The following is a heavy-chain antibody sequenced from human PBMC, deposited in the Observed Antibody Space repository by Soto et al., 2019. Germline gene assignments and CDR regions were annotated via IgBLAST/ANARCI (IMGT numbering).Heavy chain of an antibody. V-gene: IGHV3-73*01. CDR3: TRVSVTPFDY. D-gene: IGHD4-17*01. Sequence: GGSLRLSCAASGFTFSDSAMHWVRQAAGKGLEWVGRIRNKANSYATGYAASVKGRFTISRDDSKNTAYLQMNSLKTEDTAVYYCTRVSVTPFDYWGQGTLVTVSS. CDR2: IRNKANSYAT. CDR1: GFTFSDSA. J-gene: IGHJ4*02.